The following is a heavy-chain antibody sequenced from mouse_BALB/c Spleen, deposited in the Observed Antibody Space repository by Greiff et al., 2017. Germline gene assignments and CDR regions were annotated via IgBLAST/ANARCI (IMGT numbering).Heavy chain of an antibody. CDR1: GFNIKDTY. Sequence: VQLQQSGAELVKPGASVKLSCTASGFNIKDTYMHWVKQRPEQGLEWIGRIDPANGNTKYDPKFQGKATITADTSSNTAFLQLSSLTSEDTAVYYCARGNFSAYDVFDYWGQGTTLTVSS. CDR3: ARGNFSAYDVFDY. V-gene: IGHV14-3*02. J-gene: IGHJ2*01. D-gene: IGHD2-12*01. CDR2: IDPANGNT.